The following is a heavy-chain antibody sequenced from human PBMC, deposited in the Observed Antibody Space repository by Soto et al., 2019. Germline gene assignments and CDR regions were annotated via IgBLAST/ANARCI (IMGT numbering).Heavy chain of an antibody. CDR1: GFTLSAYW. CDR2: INRDGSKK. CDR3: PRDVSPGSSSLYLDAFEI. Sequence: EVQLEESGGDLVQPGGSLRLSCAASGFTLSAYWMTWVRQAPGKGLEWVANINRDGSKKSYLDSVRGRFTISRDTVGNSLYLQVDSLRADDTALYYFPRDVSPGSSSLYLDAFEIWGQGTVVTGSS. J-gene: IGHJ3*02. V-gene: IGHV3-7*05. D-gene: IGHD6-13*01.